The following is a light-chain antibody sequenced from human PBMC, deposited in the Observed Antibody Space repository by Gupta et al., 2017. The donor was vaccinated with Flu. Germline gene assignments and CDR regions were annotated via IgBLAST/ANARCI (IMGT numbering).Light chain of an antibody. CDR3: QKYNSAPPA. J-gene: IGKJ4*01. Sequence: PSSRSAAVGYRVTSTCRANQDIRSYLDWYQQKSGKVPKLLIYAASSWQSGVPSRFSGSGSGTAFTLTIISLQPEDVATYYWQKYNSAPPAFGGGTKVEIK. CDR1: QDIRSY. V-gene: IGKV1-27*01. CDR2: AAS.